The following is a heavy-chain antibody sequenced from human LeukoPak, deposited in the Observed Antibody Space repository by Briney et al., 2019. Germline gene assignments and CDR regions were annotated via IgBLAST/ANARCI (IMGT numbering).Heavy chain of an antibody. Sequence: GGSLRLSCAASGFTFSIYAMSSVRQAPGKGLEWVSAISGSGGSTYYADSVKGRFTISRGNSKNTLYLQMNSLRAEDTAVYYCAKGPYSSSWSDYWGQGTLVTVSS. J-gene: IGHJ4*02. CDR3: AKGPYSSSWSDY. CDR1: GFTFSIYA. D-gene: IGHD6-13*01. CDR2: ISGSGGST. V-gene: IGHV3-23*01.